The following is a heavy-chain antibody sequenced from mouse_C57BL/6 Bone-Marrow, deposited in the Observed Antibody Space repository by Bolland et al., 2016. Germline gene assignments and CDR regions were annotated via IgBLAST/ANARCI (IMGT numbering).Heavy chain of an antibody. CDR3: AIHAGSSAGGFAY. D-gene: IGHD1-1*01. Sequence: YYADTVTGRFTISRENAKNTLYLEMSSLRSEDTAMYYCAIHAGSSAGGFAYWGQGTLV. J-gene: IGHJ3*01. V-gene: IGHV5-15*01.